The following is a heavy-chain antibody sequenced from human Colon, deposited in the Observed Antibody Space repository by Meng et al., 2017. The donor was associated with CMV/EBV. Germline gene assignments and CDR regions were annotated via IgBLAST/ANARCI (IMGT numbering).Heavy chain of an antibody. Sequence: VHLLEFGGALVKPGGGLGLSVAASGFTFSDYSMSWIRQAPGKGPEWVSYISGSSTDIKYVDSVKGRFTISRDNAKNSLYLQMNSLRADDTAVYYCSRDPRTLDYWGQGTLVTVSS. V-gene: IGHV3-11*05. J-gene: IGHJ4*02. CDR2: ISGSSTDI. CDR3: SRDPRTLDY. CDR1: GFTFSDYS.